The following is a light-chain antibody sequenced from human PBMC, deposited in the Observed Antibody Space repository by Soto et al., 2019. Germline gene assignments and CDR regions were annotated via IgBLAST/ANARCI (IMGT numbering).Light chain of an antibody. J-gene: IGKJ2*01. CDR1: QSVSNN. CDR2: GAS. CDR3: QQCDNWPYT. Sequence: EIVMTHSPATLSVSPGERATLSCRASQSVSNNLAWYQQKPGQAPRLLIYGASTRATAIPARFSGSGSGTEFTLTISSLQSEDFAVYFCQQCDNWPYTFGQGTKVDIK. V-gene: IGKV3-15*01.